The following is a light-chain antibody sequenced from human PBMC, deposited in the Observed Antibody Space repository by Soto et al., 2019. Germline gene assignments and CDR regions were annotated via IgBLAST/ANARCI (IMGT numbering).Light chain of an antibody. CDR3: QHLYSFPLA. CDR2: AAS. J-gene: IGKJ4*01. CDR1: QSVSSH. Sequence: DIQLTQSPSFLSASVGDRVTITCRASQSVSSHVAWYRQKSGKAPMLLIYAASTSQSGVPLRFSGSGSGTEFTLTISSLHPEDFATYYCQHLYSFPLAFGGGTTVEI. V-gene: IGKV1-9*01.